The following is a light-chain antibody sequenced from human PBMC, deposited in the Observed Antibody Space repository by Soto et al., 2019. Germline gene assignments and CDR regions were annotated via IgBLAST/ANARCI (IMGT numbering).Light chain of an antibody. CDR1: QSVTSS. CDR3: QQYKNWPL. V-gene: IGKV3D-15*01. J-gene: IGKJ5*01. Sequence: EIGVTQSAGTLSWCPCERATLSCRASQSVTSSFLAWYQQKPGQAPRLLIYGASSRATGIPARFSGSGFGTEFTLTISSLQSEDFAVYYCQQYKNWPLFGQGTRLEI. CDR2: GAS.